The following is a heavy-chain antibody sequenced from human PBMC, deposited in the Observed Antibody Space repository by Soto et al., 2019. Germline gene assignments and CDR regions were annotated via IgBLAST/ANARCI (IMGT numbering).Heavy chain of an antibody. V-gene: IGHV4-39*01. D-gene: IGHD2-2*01. CDR3: GAYCRRPYCYAWFDP. CDR2: LYYTGTT. CDR1: GGSIGSSSYY. J-gene: IGHJ5*02. Sequence: SETLSLTCSVSGGSIGSSSYYFGWIRQPPGKGLEWIGSLYYTGTTYYNSSLKSRVTISADKSQNQFSLRLSSVTAADTAVYYCGAYCRRPYCYAWFDPWGQGTLVTV.